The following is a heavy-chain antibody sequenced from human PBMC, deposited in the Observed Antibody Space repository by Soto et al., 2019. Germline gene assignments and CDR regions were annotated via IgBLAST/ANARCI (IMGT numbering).Heavy chain of an antibody. D-gene: IGHD3-10*01. CDR3: VLLLRETGSGSYHPRFYGMDV. CDR2: ISAYNGNT. CDR1: GYTFTSYG. V-gene: IGHV1-18*01. Sequence: ASGKVSCKASGYTFTSYGISWGGKGPGKRVEGMGWISAYNGNTNYAQKLQGRVTMTTDTSTSTAYMELRSLRSDDTAVYYCVLLLRETGSGSYHPRFYGMDVWGQGTTVTVSS. J-gene: IGHJ6*02.